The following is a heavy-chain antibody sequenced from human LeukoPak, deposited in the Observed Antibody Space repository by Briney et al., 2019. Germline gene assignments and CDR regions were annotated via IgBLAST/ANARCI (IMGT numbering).Heavy chain of an antibody. CDR2: ISSSGSTI. J-gene: IGHJ4*02. Sequence: PGGSLRLSCAASGFTFSSYEMNWVRQAPGKGLEWVSYISSSGSTIYYADSVKGRFTISRDNAKNSLYLQMNSLRAEDTAVYYCARDRYGYNAFDYWGQGTLVTVSS. V-gene: IGHV3-48*03. D-gene: IGHD5-24*01. CDR1: GFTFSSYE. CDR3: ARDRYGYNAFDY.